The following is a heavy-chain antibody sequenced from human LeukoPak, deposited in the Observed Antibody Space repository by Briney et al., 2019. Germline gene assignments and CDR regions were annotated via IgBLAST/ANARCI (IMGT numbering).Heavy chain of an antibody. CDR2: ITGSGRGT. Sequence: WGSLRLSCTASGLTFSNYARTWVRQAPGKGLEWVSSITGSGRGTYYADPVKGRFSVARDTSQNTVFLHMNSLRADDTALSYCSKATNGDYVGAFDMWGPGTMVTVSS. CDR1: GLTFSNYA. V-gene: IGHV3-23*01. CDR3: SKATNGDYVGAFDM. D-gene: IGHD4-17*01. J-gene: IGHJ3*02.